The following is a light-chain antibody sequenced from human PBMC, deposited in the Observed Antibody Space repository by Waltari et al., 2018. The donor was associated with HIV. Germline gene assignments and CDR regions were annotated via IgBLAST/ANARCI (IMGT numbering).Light chain of an antibody. V-gene: IGLV2-11*01. CDR1: SSYVGGLYY. CDR3: CSYAGSYTFVV. Sequence: QSALTQPRPVSGSPGQSVTISCTGTSSYVGGLYYVSWYQQHPGKAPKLSIYDVNKRPSGVPYHFSGSKSGNTASLTISGLQAEDEADYYCCSYAGSYTFVVFGAGTKLTVL. J-gene: IGLJ2*01. CDR2: DVN.